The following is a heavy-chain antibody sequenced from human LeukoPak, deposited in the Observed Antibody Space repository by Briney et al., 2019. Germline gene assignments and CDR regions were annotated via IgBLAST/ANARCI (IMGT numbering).Heavy chain of an antibody. CDR2: IRSKAYGGAT. CDR1: GXTFGDYA. Sequence: GGSLRLSCTASGXTFGDYAMSWFRQAPGKGLEWVGFIRSKAYGGATEYAASVKGRFTISRDDSKSIAYLQMNSLKTEDTAVYYCSAGEGTYYYDSSGYYPYFDYWGQGTLVTVSS. D-gene: IGHD3-22*01. J-gene: IGHJ4*02. CDR3: SAGEGTYYYDSSGYYPYFDY. V-gene: IGHV3-49*03.